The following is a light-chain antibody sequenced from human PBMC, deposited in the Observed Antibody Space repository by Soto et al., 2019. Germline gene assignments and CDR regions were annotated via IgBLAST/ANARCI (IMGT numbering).Light chain of an antibody. V-gene: IGKV3-11*01. CDR3: QLSQQRSSWPPIA. CDR1: ERISHS. CDR2: DAS. Sequence: DIVLTQSTATLSLSRGNRVTLSCRANERISHSLAWYQQKPGQAPRILIYDASFRATGIPERFSGSGSGTDFTLSISSLEPEDFAVYYCQLSQQRSSWPPIAFGQGTRLEIK. J-gene: IGKJ5*01.